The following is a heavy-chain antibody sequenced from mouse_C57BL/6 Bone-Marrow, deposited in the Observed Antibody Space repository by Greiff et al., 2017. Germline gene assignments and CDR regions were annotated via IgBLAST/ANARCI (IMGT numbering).Heavy chain of an antibody. V-gene: IGHV1-81*01. J-gene: IGHJ3*01. CDR3: ARETAQARAWFAY. CDR1: GYTFTSYG. D-gene: IGHD3-2*02. Sequence: QVQLQQSGAELARPGASVKLSCKASGYTFTSYGISWVKQRTGQGLEWIGEIYPRSGNTYYNEKFKGKATLTADKSSSTAYMELRSLTSEDSAVYFGARETAQARAWFAYWGQGTLVTVSA. CDR2: IYPRSGNT.